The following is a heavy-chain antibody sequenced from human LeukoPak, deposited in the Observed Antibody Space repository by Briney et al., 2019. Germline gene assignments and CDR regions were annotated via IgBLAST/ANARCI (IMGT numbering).Heavy chain of an antibody. J-gene: IGHJ4*02. CDR2: TYYRSKWYN. CDR1: GDSVSSTSAA. Sequence: SQTLSLTCAISGDSVSSTSAAWNWIRQSPSRGLEWLGRTYYRSKWYNDYAVSVKSRITINPDTSKNQFSLKLSSVTAADTAVYYCARSDCGGDCYYDYWGQGTLVTVSS. V-gene: IGHV6-1*01. D-gene: IGHD2-21*02. CDR3: ARSDCGGDCYYDY.